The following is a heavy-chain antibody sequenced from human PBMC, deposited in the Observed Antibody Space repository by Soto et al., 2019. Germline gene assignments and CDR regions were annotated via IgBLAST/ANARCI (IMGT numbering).Heavy chain of an antibody. D-gene: IGHD3-10*01. V-gene: IGHV3-30-3*01. CDR1: GFTFSSYA. Sequence: LRLSCAASGFTFSSYAMHWVRQAPGKGLEWVAVISYDGSNKYYADSVKGRFTISRDNSKNTLYLQMNSLRAEDTAVYYCARDFLYYSGSGTYYYGMDVWGQGTTVTVSS. J-gene: IGHJ6*02. CDR3: ARDFLYYSGSGTYYYGMDV. CDR2: ISYDGSNK.